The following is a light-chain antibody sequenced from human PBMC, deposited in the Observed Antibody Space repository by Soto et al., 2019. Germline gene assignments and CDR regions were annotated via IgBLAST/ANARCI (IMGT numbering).Light chain of an antibody. CDR2: GGS. J-gene: IGKJ2*01. CDR1: QSVRSTY. CDR3: QQYDHSPMYT. Sequence: VLTQSPGTLSLSPGERATLSCRAGQSVRSTYLAWYQQKPGQAPRLLIYGGSNSATGIPDRFSGSGSGTDFTLTISRLEPEDSAVYYCQQYDHSPMYTFGKGTKLEIK. V-gene: IGKV3-20*01.